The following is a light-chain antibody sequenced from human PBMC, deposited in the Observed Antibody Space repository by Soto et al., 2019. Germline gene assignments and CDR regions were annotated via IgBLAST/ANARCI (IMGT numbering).Light chain of an antibody. Sequence: QSVLTQPPSASGTPGQRVTISCSGSSSNIGSNAVNWYQQFPGTAPKLLIYTDNQRPSGVPDRISGSKSGTSASLAISGLQSEDEADYLCAAWDGSLNAYVFGTGTKLTV. CDR1: SSNIGSNA. J-gene: IGLJ1*01. CDR2: TDN. V-gene: IGLV1-44*01. CDR3: AAWDGSLNAYV.